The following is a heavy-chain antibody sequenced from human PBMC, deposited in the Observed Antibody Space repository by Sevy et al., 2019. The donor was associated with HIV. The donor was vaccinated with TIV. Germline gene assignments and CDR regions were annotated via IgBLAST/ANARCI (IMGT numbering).Heavy chain of an antibody. CDR3: AKDMGEGRDYYYGMDV. CDR1: GFTFDDYA. D-gene: IGHD3-16*01. V-gene: IGHV3-9*01. Sequence: GGSLRLSCAASGFTFDDYAMHWVRQAPGKGLEWVSGISWNSGSIGYEDSVKGRFTITRDNAKNSLYLQMNSLRAEDTALYYCAKDMGEGRDYYYGMDVWGQGTTVTVSS. J-gene: IGHJ6*02. CDR2: ISWNSGSI.